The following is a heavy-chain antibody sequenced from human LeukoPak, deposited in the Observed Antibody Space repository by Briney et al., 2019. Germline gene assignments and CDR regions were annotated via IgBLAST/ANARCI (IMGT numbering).Heavy chain of an antibody. J-gene: IGHJ4*02. CDR1: GGTFSSYA. D-gene: IGHD5-24*01. CDR3: ARGEVEMATITYLDS. Sequence: GSSVKVSCKASGGTFSSYAISWVRQAPGQGLEWMGGIIPIFGTANYAQKFQGRVTITTDESTSTAYMELSSLRSEDTAVYYCARGEVEMATITYLDSWGQGTLVTVSS. CDR2: IIPIFGTA. V-gene: IGHV1-69*05.